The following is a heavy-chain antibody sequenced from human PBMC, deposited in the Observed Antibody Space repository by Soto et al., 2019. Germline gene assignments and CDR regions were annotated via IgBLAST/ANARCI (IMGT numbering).Heavy chain of an antibody. CDR2: ISLYSDGT. J-gene: IGHJ5*02. CDR1: GYTFSNYG. CDR3: ARVVPGAEAWFGP. D-gene: IGHD2-2*01. V-gene: IGHV1-18*01. Sequence: ASVKVSCKTSGYTFSNYGITWVRQAPGQPLEWLGWISLYSDGTNYAQKFQGRVPMTTDTSMTTAYMELRSLRSDDTAVYYCARVVPGAEAWFGPWGQGTLVTVSS.